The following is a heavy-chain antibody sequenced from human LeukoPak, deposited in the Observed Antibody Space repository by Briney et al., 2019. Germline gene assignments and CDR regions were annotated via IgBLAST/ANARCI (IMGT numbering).Heavy chain of an antibody. CDR2: MYYSGTT. CDR3: ARHLAGRIFTFNY. CDR1: GGSISGYY. Sequence: PSETLSLSCTVSGGSISGYYWGWIRQPPGKGLEWIGYMYYSGTTTYSPSLKSRVTISLDTPKNQFSLKLNSVTAADTAVYYCARHLAGRIFTFNYWGQGTLVTVSS. J-gene: IGHJ4*02. D-gene: IGHD6-19*01. V-gene: IGHV4-59*01.